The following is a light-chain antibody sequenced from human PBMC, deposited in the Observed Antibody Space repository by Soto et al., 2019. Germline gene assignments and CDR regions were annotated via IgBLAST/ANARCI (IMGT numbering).Light chain of an antibody. J-gene: IGLJ2*01. CDR2: GNS. CDR1: SSNIGAGYD. V-gene: IGLV1-40*01. CDR3: QSYDSCLSRV. Sequence: QSVLTQPPSVSGAPGQRVTISCTGSSSNIGAGYDVHWYQQLPGTAPKLLIYGNSNRPSGVPDRFSGSKSGTSASLAITGLQAEDEADYYCQSYDSCLSRVFGGGTTLTVL.